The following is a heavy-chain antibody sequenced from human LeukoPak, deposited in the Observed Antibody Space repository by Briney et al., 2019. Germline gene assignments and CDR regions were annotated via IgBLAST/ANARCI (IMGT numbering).Heavy chain of an antibody. D-gene: IGHD2-2*01. CDR1: GFTFSSYG. V-gene: IGHV3-23*01. CDR2: ISGSGGNT. CDR3: AKRGSLYQLLW. Sequence: GGSLRLSCAASGFTFSSYGMSWVRQAPGKGLEWVSSISGSGGNTYYADSVKGRFTISRDNSKNTLFLHMNSLRAEDTAVYYCAKRGSLYQLLWWGQGTMVTVSS. J-gene: IGHJ3*01.